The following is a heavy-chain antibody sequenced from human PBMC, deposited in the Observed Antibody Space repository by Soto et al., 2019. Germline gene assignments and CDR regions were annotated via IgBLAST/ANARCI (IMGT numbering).Heavy chain of an antibody. CDR2: ISDDGNSK. J-gene: IGHJ3*02. Sequence: QVQLVESGGGVVQPGRSLRLSCAASGFTFSTYGMYWVRQAPGKGLEWVAVISDDGNSKYYADSVKGRFTISRDNSKNTLYLQMNSLRLEDTAVYYCAKDQTHAFDIWGQGTMVTVSS. V-gene: IGHV3-30*18. CDR3: AKDQTHAFDI. CDR1: GFTFSTYG.